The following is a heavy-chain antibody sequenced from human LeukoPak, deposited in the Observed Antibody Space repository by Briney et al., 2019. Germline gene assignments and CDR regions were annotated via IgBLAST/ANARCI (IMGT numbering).Heavy chain of an antibody. CDR2: MNPNSGNT. J-gene: IGHJ2*01. D-gene: IGHD2-15*01. CDR3: ARGRLYCSGGSCGYLYFDL. Sequence: ASVKVSCKPSGYTFTSYDINWVRQATGQGLEWMGWMNPNSGNTGYAQKFQGRVTITRNTSISTAYMELSSLRSEDTGVYYCARGRLYCSGGSCGYLYFDLWGSGTLVTVSS. V-gene: IGHV1-8*03. CDR1: GYTFTSYD.